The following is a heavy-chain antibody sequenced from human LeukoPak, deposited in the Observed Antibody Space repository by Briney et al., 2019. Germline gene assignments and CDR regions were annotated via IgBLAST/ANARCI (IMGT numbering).Heavy chain of an antibody. J-gene: IGHJ1*01. Sequence: GGSLRLSCAASGFTFSSYSMNWVRQAPGKGLEWVSYISSSSSTIYYADSVKGRSTISRDNAKNSLYLQMNSLRAEDTAMYYCARLSPSGWFGYFQQWGQGTLVTVSA. CDR1: GFTFSSYS. V-gene: IGHV3-48*01. D-gene: IGHD6-19*01. CDR3: ARLSPSGWFGYFQQ. CDR2: ISSSSSTI.